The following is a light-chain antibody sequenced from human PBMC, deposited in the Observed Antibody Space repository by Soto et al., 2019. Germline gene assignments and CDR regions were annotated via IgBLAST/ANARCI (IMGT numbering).Light chain of an antibody. V-gene: IGKV3-20*01. CDR1: ESVSDNY. J-gene: IGKJ4*01. CDR2: GAS. CDR3: QQYGSSPLT. Sequence: EIVFTQSPGTLSLSPGERATLSCRASESVSDNYLAWYQQRSGQAPRLVIYGASSRASAVPDRFSGSGSGADFTLTISRXEPEDFAVYYCQQYGSSPLTFGGGTKVDIK.